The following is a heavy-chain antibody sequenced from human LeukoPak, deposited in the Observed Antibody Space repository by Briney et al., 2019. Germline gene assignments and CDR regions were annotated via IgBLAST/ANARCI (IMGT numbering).Heavy chain of an antibody. D-gene: IGHD2-2*03. J-gene: IGHJ6*02. CDR2: ISSSGRTI. CDR1: GFTFDDYA. CDR3: ARGDGYCSSTSCYAGPSYGLDV. V-gene: IGHV3-48*03. Sequence: GGSLRLSCAASGFTFDDYAMHWVRQAPGKGLEWVSYISSSGRTIFYADSVKGRFTISRDNAKNSLYLQMNSLRAEDTAVYHCARGDGYCSSTSCYAGPSYGLDVWGQGTTVTVSS.